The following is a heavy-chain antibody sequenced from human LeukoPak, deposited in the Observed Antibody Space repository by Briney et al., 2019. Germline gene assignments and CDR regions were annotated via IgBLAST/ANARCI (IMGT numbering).Heavy chain of an antibody. Sequence: SETLSLTCTVSGGSISSYYWSWIRQPAGKGLEWIGRIHTSGSTNYNPSLKSRVTMSVDTSKNQFSLKLSSVTAADTAVYYCARVSPNYDFWSGYYIYYYMDVWGKGTTVTVSS. CDR3: ARVSPNYDFWSGYYIYYYMDV. CDR2: IHTSGST. V-gene: IGHV4-4*07. J-gene: IGHJ6*03. CDR1: GGSISSYY. D-gene: IGHD3-3*01.